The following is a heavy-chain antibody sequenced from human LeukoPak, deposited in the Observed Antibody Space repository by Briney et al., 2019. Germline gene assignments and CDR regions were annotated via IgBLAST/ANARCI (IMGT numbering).Heavy chain of an antibody. CDR2: IYYSGST. CDR3: ARGYDSHLMDV. V-gene: IGHV4-31*03. D-gene: IGHD3-3*01. Sequence: SETLSLTCPVSGGSISSGGYYWSWIRQHPGKGLEWIGYIYYSGSTYYNPSLKSRVTISVDASKNQFSLKLSSVTAADAAVYYCARGYDSHLMDVWGKGTTVTVSS. J-gene: IGHJ6*03. CDR1: GGSISSGGYY.